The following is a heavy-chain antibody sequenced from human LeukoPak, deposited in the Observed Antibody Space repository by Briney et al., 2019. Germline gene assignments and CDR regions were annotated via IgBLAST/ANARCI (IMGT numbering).Heavy chain of an antibody. CDR2: ISGSGGST. D-gene: IGHD6-19*01. J-gene: IGHJ4*02. CDR1: GLTFSSYA. CDR3: AKVEEGSGWHLDY. Sequence: GGSLRLSCAASGLTFSSYAMSWVRQAPGKGLEWVSAISGSGGSTYYADSVKGRFTISRDNSKNTLYLQMNSLRAEDTAVYYFAKVEEGSGWHLDYWGQGTLVTVSS. V-gene: IGHV3-23*01.